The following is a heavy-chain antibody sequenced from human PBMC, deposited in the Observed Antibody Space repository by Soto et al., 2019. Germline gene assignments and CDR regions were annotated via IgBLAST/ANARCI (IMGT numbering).Heavy chain of an antibody. CDR3: ARDQTGITTAGGGRIDH. V-gene: IGHV3-30-3*01. Sequence: QVQLVESGGGVVQPGRSLRLSCAASGFTFSTHAMHWVRQAPGKGLECVAIVSFDGSNKYYADSVKGRFTISRENSKNTRYLQMSGLTPEDTAFYYCARDQTGITTAGGGRIDHWGQGTLVTVSS. J-gene: IGHJ4*02. D-gene: IGHD6-13*01. CDR2: VSFDGSNK. CDR1: GFTFSTHA.